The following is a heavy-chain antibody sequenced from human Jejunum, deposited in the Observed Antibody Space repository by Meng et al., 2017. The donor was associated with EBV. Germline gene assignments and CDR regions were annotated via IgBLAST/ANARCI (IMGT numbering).Heavy chain of an antibody. CDR3: VRDSSFNVH. D-gene: IGHD3-16*02. Sequence: GHLVGAGGGLVKAGGSLRLSCAASGFTFSSYSMNWVRQAPGKGLEWVSYISSGSSFIYYADSVKGRFTISRDDAKNSLFLQLNSLRAEDTAVYYCVRDSSFNVHWGQGTLVTVSS. V-gene: IGHV3-21*01. CDR2: ISSGSSFI. J-gene: IGHJ4*02. CDR1: GFTFSSYS.